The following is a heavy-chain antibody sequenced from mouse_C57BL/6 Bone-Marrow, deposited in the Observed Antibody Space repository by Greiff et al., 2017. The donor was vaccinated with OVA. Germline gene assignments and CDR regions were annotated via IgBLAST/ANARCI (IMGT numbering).Heavy chain of an antibody. Sequence: VQLQQPGAELVKPGASVKLSCKASGYTFTSYWMHWVKQRPGQGLEWIGMIHPNSGITNYNEKFKSKATLTVDKSSSTAYMQLSSLTSEDSAVYYCARSGVFDYWGQGTTLTVSS. CDR2: IHPNSGIT. CDR1: GYTFTSYW. V-gene: IGHV1-64*01. CDR3: ARSGVFDY. J-gene: IGHJ2*01. D-gene: IGHD3-1*01.